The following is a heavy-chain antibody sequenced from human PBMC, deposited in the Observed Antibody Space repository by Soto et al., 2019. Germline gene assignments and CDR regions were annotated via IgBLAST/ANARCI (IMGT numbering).Heavy chain of an antibody. CDR3: ARVYYYDSSGYPYSDY. J-gene: IGHJ4*02. V-gene: IGHV3-48*02. D-gene: IGHD3-22*01. Sequence: PGGSLRLSCAASGFTFSNYSMNWVRQAPGKGLEWVSYISSSSSTIYYADSVKGRFTISRDNAKNSLYLQMNSLRDEDTAVYYCARVYYYDSSGYPYSDYWGQGTLVTVSS. CDR1: GFTFSNYS. CDR2: ISSSSSTI.